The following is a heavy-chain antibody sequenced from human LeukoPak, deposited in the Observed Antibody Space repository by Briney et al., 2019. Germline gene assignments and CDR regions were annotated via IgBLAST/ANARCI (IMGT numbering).Heavy chain of an antibody. CDR3: APLSVP. Sequence: RTGGSLRLSCAVSGFTFSRHGMGWVRQAPGKGLEWVSVITSSSSNTYYTDSVKGRFSISRDNAKNLLDLQMNSLRAEDTAVYYCAPLSVPWGQGTLVTVSS. V-gene: IGHV3-21*01. CDR2: ITSSSSNT. CDR1: GFTFSRHG. J-gene: IGHJ5*02. D-gene: IGHD3-3*01.